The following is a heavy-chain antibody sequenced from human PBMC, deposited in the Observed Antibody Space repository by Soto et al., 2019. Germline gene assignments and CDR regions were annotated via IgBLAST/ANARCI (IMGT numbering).Heavy chain of an antibody. V-gene: IGHV3-48*01. CDR1: GFTFSSYS. CDR2: ISSSSSTI. J-gene: IGHJ4*02. CDR3: ARDTGGWSQRSV. D-gene: IGHD6-19*01. Sequence: PGGSLRLSCAASGFTFSSYSMNWVRQAPGKGLEWVSYISSSSSTIYYAGSVKGRFTISRDNAKNSLYLQMNSLRAEDTAVYYCARDTGGWSQRSVWGQGTLVTVSS.